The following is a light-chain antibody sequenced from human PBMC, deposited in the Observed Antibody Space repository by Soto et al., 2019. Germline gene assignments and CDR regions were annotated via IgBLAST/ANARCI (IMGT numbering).Light chain of an antibody. CDR1: QSIGSW. CDR3: EQYSSLPYT. V-gene: IGKV1-5*03. Sequence: DIQMTHSPSTLSAFVGDRVTITCRASQSIGSWLAWYQHKPGKSPKVLIYKASSLEGGVPSRFSGSGSGTEFTLIINNLQPDDSATYYCEQYSSLPYTFGQGTKLEI. CDR2: KAS. J-gene: IGKJ2*01.